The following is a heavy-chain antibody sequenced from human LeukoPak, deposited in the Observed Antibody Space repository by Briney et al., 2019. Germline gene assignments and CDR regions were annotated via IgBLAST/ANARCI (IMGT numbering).Heavy chain of an antibody. V-gene: IGHV3-21*04. D-gene: IGHD3-10*02. J-gene: IGHJ4*02. CDR1: GFTFSAYE. Sequence: PGGSLRLSCAASGFTFSAYEMNWVRQAPGKGLEWVSSISSSSSYIYYADSVKGRFTISRDNAKNSLYLQMNSLRAEDTALYYCAKDAYADIFGELHFDYWGQGTLVTVSS. CDR3: AKDAYADIFGELHFDY. CDR2: ISSSSSYI.